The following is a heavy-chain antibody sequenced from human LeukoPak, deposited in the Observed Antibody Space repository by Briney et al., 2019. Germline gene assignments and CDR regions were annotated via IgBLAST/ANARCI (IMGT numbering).Heavy chain of an antibody. Sequence: KASETLSLTCAVSGDSISNNNWWSWVRQPPGKGLEWIGEIFHSGDTNYKPSLKSRVTISVDKSKNQFSLKLSSVTAADTAVYYCARDLWSGHNDAFDIWGQGTMVTVSS. J-gene: IGHJ3*02. CDR1: GDSISNNNW. CDR3: ARDLWSGHNDAFDI. CDR2: IFHSGDT. V-gene: IGHV4-4*02. D-gene: IGHD2-21*01.